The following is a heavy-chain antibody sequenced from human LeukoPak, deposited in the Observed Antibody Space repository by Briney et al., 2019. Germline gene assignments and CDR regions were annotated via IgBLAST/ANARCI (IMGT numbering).Heavy chain of an antibody. Sequence: ASVKVSCKASGYTFTGYYMHWVRQAPGQGLEWMGWINPNSGGTNYAQKFQGRVTMTRDTSISTAYMELSRLRSDDTAVYYCARDGESSAWFGELLSHWFDPWGQGTLVTVSS. J-gene: IGHJ5*02. CDR1: GYTFTGYY. CDR2: INPNSGGT. D-gene: IGHD3-10*01. V-gene: IGHV1-2*02. CDR3: ARDGESSAWFGELLSHWFDP.